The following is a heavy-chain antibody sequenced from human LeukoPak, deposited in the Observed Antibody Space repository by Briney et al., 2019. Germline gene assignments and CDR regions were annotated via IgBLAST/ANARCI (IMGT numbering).Heavy chain of an antibody. CDR3: ARGVNNWNIDVFDI. J-gene: IGHJ3*02. D-gene: IGHD1/OR15-1a*01. V-gene: IGHV4-34*01. CDR2: INHSGST. Sequence: PSETLSLTCAVYGGSFSGYYWSWIRQPPGKWLEWIGEINHSGSTNYNPSLKSRVTISVDTSKNQFSLKLSSVTAAETAVYFCARGVNNWNIDVFDIWGQGTMVTVSS. CDR1: GGSFSGYY.